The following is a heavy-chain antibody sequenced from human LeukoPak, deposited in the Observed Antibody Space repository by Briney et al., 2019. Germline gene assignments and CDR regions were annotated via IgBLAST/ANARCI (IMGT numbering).Heavy chain of an antibody. CDR1: GYSFTSYW. J-gene: IGHJ5*02. D-gene: IGHD3/OR15-3a*01. V-gene: IGHV5-51*01. Sequence: GESLKIPCKGSGYSFTSYWIGWVRQMPGKGLEWMGIIYPGDSDTRYSPSFQGQVTISADKSISTAYLQWSSLKASDTAMYYCARLLDSNHFGNWFDPWGQGTLVTVSS. CDR3: ARLLDSNHFGNWFDP. CDR2: IYPGDSDT.